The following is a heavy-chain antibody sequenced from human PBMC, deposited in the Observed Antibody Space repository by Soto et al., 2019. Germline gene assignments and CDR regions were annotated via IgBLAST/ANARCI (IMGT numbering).Heavy chain of an antibody. D-gene: IGHD3-22*01. Sequence: LRLSCAASGFTFRTYEMSWIRQAPGKGLESVSYISGSGDRIFYADSVKGRFTISRDNTRNSLFLQMNSLRAEDTAVYYCARGAANYDSSASYSHLDYWGQGTLVTVSS. CDR1: GFTFRTYE. CDR3: ARGAANYDSSASYSHLDY. CDR2: ISGSGDRI. V-gene: IGHV3-48*03. J-gene: IGHJ4*02.